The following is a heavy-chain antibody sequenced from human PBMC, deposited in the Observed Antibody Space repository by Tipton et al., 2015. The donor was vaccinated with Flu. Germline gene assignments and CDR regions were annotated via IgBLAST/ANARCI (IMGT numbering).Heavy chain of an antibody. CDR2: INHSGST. D-gene: IGHD6-19*01. J-gene: IGHJ6*03. V-gene: IGHV4-34*01. CDR1: GGSFSGYY. CDR3: ARGRGSGWFPYYHYYYMDV. Sequence: TLSLTCAVYGGSFSGYYWSWIRQPPGKGLEWIGEINHSGSTNYNPSLKSRVTISVDTSKNQFSLKLSSVTAADTAVYYCARGRGSGWFPYYHYYYMDVWGKGTTVTVSS.